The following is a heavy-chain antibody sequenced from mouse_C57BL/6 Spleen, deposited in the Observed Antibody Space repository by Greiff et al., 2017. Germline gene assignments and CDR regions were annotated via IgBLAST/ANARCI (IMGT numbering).Heavy chain of an antibody. CDR3: ARHYYGSSRWYFDV. D-gene: IGHD1-1*01. V-gene: IGHV1-55*01. CDR2: IYPGSGST. J-gene: IGHJ1*03. CDR1: GYTFTSYW. Sequence: QVHVKQPGAELVKPGASVKMSCKASGYTFTSYWITWVKQRPGQGLEWIGDIYPGSGSTNYNEKFKSKATLPVDTSSSTAYMQLSSLTSEDSAVYYCARHYYGSSRWYFDVWGTGTTVTVSS.